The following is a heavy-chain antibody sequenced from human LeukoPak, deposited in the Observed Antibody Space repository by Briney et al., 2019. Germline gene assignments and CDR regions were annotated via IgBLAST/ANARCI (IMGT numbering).Heavy chain of an antibody. CDR2: INPNSGGT. CDR1: GYTFTGYY. J-gene: IGHJ4*02. V-gene: IGHV1-2*02. CDR3: ARVLLTYYFDSSGYYDY. Sequence: ASVKVSCKASGYTFTGYYMHCVRQAPGQGLEWMGWINPNSGGTNYAQKFQDRVTMTRDTSISTAYMELSRLRSDDTAVYYCARVLLTYYFDSSGYYDYWVQGTLVTVSS. D-gene: IGHD3-22*01.